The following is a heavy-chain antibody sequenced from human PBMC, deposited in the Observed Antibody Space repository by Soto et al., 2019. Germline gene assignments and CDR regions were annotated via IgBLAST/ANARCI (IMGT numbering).Heavy chain of an antibody. CDR3: GRLKTGYALYYFDY. Sequence: SGGGVVQPGGSLRLSCAASGFIFTEYGMSWVRQAPGKGLEWVSGISGSGGATYYADSVQGRFTISKDFSKNTLFLQMSGLRAEDTAVYFCGRLKTGYALYYFDYWGQGSLVTVSS. CDR1: GFIFTEYG. CDR2: ISGSGGAT. V-gene: IGHV3-23*01. J-gene: IGHJ4*02. D-gene: IGHD3-9*01.